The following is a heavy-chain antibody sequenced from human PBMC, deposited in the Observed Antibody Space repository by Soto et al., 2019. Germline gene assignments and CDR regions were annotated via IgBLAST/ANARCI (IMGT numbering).Heavy chain of an antibody. CDR2: VNPILSMS. Sequence: QVQLVQSGAEVKKPGSSVKVSCKASGDTFSFYTINWVRQAPGLGLEWMGRVNPILSMSNYAQKFQGRVTMTADKPTSTAYMELRSLRSEDTAFYYCATSYGSGYRAFDYWGQGALVTVSS. D-gene: IGHD3-10*01. CDR3: ATSYGSGYRAFDY. V-gene: IGHV1-69*02. J-gene: IGHJ4*02. CDR1: GDTFSFYT.